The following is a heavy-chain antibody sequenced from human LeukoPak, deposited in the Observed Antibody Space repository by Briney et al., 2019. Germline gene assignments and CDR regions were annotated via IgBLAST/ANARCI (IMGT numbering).Heavy chain of an antibody. CDR1: GGSSSGYY. CDR3: ARGPRRSGYYYGSGSYYERSPKNWFDP. Sequence: SETLSLTCAVYGGSSSGYYWSWIRQPPGKGLEWIGEINHSGSTNYNPSLKSRVTISVDTSKNQFSLKLSSVTAADTAVYYCARGPRRSGYYYGSGSYYERSPKNWFDPWGQGTLVTVSS. CDR2: INHSGST. D-gene: IGHD3-10*01. V-gene: IGHV4-34*01. J-gene: IGHJ5*02.